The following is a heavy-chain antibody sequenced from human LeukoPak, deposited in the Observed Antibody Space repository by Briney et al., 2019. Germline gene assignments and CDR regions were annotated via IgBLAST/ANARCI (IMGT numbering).Heavy chain of an antibody. D-gene: IGHD2-2*01. Sequence: GRSLRLSCAASGFTFDDYAMPWVRQAPGKGLEWVSGISWNSGSIGYADSVKGRFTISRDNAKNSLYLQMNSLRAEDTALYYCAKGEYQLLSDAFDYWGQGTLVTVSS. CDR1: GFTFDDYA. J-gene: IGHJ4*02. V-gene: IGHV3-9*01. CDR3: AKGEYQLLSDAFDY. CDR2: ISWNSGSI.